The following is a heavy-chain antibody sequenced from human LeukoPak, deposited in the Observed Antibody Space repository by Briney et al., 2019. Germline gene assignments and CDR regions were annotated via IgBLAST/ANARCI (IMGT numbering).Heavy chain of an antibody. V-gene: IGHV3-7*03. CDR1: GFPFNAYW. J-gene: IGHJ4*02. Sequence: TGGSLRLSCAASGFPFNAYWMTWVRQAPGKGLEWVANIRQDGDTKYYVDSVKGRFTISRDNSKDTLFLQMNSLRAEDTAVYYCAKTSGGNYWGQGTLVTVSS. CDR3: AKTSGGNY. CDR2: IRQDGDTK. D-gene: IGHD4-23*01.